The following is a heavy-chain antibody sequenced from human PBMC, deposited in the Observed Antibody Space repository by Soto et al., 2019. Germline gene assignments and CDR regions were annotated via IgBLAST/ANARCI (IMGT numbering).Heavy chain of an antibody. D-gene: IGHD3-22*01. CDR1: GFTFSRYA. J-gene: IGHJ4*02. V-gene: IGHV3-23*01. CDR2: IGNSGSIT. CDR3: AQIDDRSGLTNY. Sequence: GGSLRLSCAASGFTFSRYAMTWVRQAPGKGLGWVSSIGNSGSITYDADSVKGRFTTSRNNSTSTLYLQMNSLGAEDTAVYLCAQIDDRSGLTNYWGQGTLVTVSS.